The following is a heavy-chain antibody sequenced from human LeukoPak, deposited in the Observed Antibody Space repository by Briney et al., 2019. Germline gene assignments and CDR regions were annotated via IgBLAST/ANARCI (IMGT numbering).Heavy chain of an antibody. CDR3: AKVSGYSYGHIDY. V-gene: IGHV3-9*03. CDR2: ISWNSGSI. J-gene: IGHJ4*02. D-gene: IGHD5-18*01. Sequence: PGGSLRLSCAASGFTFDDYAMHWVRQAPGKGLEWVSGISWNSGSIGYADSVKGRFTISRDNAKNSLYLQMNSLRAEDMALYYCAKVSGYSYGHIDYWGQGTLVTVSS. CDR1: GFTFDDYA.